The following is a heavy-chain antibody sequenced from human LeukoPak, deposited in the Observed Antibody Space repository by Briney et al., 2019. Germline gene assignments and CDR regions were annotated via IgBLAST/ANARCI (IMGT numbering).Heavy chain of an antibody. D-gene: IGHD3-10*01. V-gene: IGHV1-46*01. CDR3: ARDYHGSGSLTTFDY. CDR2: INPSVDSA. CDR1: GYTFSNYY. Sequence: ASVKVSCKASGYTFSNYYMHWVRQAPGQGLEWMGIINPSVDSASSAQKFQGRVTMTGDTSTSTVYMELSSLRSDDTAVYYCARDYHGSGSLTTFDYWGQGTLVTVSS. J-gene: IGHJ4*02.